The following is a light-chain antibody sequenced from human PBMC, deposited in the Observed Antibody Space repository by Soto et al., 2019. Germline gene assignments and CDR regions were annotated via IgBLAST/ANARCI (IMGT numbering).Light chain of an antibody. V-gene: IGLV7-46*02. CDR3: LLSYSGARV. CDR1: TGTVTSGHY. Sequence: QAVVTQEPSLTVSPGGPVTLTRGSSTGTVTSGHYPYWFQQKPGQASRTLIYDTNNRQSWTPARFSGSLLEGKAALDLLGAQPEDEGEYYCLLSYSGARVFGGGTKVTVL. CDR2: DTN. J-gene: IGLJ3*02.